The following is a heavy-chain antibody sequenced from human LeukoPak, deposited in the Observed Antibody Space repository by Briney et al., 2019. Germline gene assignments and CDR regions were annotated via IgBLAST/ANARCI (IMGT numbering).Heavy chain of an antibody. J-gene: IGHJ5*02. D-gene: IGHD2-21*02. CDR2: IYPDDSNT. CDR3: ARVAYCGADCYSSWFDP. CDR1: GYSFTNYW. V-gene: IGHV5-51*01. Sequence: GESLKISCKGSGYSFTNYWIGWVRQMPGKGLEWMGIIYPDDSNTRYSPSFQGQVTISADKSINTAYLQWSSLKASDTAMYYCARVAYCGADCYSSWFDPWGQGTLVTVSS.